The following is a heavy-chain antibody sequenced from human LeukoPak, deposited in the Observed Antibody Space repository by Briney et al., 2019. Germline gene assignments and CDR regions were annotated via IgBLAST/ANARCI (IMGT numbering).Heavy chain of an antibody. CDR2: ISYDGSNK. D-gene: IGHD1-26*01. CDR3: ARGPFSGSYYSWDWFDP. V-gene: IGHV3-30*03. J-gene: IGHJ5*02. Sequence: GGSLRLSCVASEFTFRSYDMHWVRQAPGKGLEWVAVISYDGSNKYYADSVKGRFTISRDNSKNTLYLQMNSLRAEDTAVYYCARGPFSGSYYSWDWFDPWGQGTLVTVSS. CDR1: EFTFRSYD.